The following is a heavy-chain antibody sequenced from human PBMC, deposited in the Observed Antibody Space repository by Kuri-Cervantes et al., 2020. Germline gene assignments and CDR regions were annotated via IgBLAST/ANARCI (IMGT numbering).Heavy chain of an antibody. CDR2: IYYSGST. D-gene: IGHD6-19*01. Sequence: SETLSLTCTVSGGSISSSYWSWIRQPPGKGLEWIVYIYYSGSTNYNPSLKSRVTISVDTSKNQFSLKLSSVTAADTAVYYCARSYSSGWYVLWGQGTLVTVSS. J-gene: IGHJ4*02. CDR3: ARSYSSGWYVL. CDR1: GGSISSSY. V-gene: IGHV4-59*01.